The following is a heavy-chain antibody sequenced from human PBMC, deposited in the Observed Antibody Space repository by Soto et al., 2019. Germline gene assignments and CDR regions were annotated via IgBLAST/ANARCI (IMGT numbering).Heavy chain of an antibody. Sequence: GGSLRLSCAASGFTFSSYGMHWVRQAPGKGLEWVAVIPYDGSNKYYADSVKGRFTISRDNSKNTLYLQMNSLRAEDTAVYYCAKVLYYDSSGSFYYYYYGMDVWGQGTTVTVSS. CDR1: GFTFSSYG. CDR3: AKVLYYDSSGSFYYYYYGMDV. D-gene: IGHD3-22*01. CDR2: IPYDGSNK. V-gene: IGHV3-30*02. J-gene: IGHJ6*02.